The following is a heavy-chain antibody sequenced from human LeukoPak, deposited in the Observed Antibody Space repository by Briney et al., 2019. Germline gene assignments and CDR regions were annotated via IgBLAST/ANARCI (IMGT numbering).Heavy chain of an antibody. J-gene: IGHJ4*02. CDR1: GYTFTSYY. CDR2: INPSGGST. V-gene: IGHV1-46*01. D-gene: IGHD6-19*01. CDR3: ARGAVAGRRVDY. Sequence: ASVKVSCKASGYTFTSYYMHWVRQAPGQGPEWMGIINPSGGSTSYAQKFQGRVTMTRDTSTSTVYMELSSLRSGDTAVYYCARGAVAGRRVDYWGQGTLVIVSS.